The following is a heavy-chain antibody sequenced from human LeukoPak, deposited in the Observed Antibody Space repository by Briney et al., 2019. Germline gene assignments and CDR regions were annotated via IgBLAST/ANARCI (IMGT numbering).Heavy chain of an antibody. D-gene: IGHD3-3*01. CDR2: IGTAGEI. CDR1: GFTFSSYD. V-gene: IGHV3-13*01. J-gene: IGHJ4*02. Sequence: GGSLRLSCAASGFTFSSYDIHWVRQATGKGLEWVSGIGTAGEIYYPGSVKGRFTISRENAKNSLYLQMNSLRAEDTAIYYCARDERLLSFLKWGQGTLVTVSS. CDR3: ARDERLLSFLK.